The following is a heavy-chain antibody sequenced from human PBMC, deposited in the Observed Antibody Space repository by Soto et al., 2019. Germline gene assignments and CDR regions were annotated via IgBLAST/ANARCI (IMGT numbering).Heavy chain of an antibody. J-gene: IGHJ4*02. CDR1: GGSVSSGSDY. CDR3: AREPASRDYDFWSGPPEYFDY. D-gene: IGHD3-3*01. CDR2: IYYSGST. Sequence: SETMCLTSTVSGGSVSSGSDYWSWTRQNPGKVLECIGYIYYSGSTNYNPSLKSRVTISVDTSKNQFSLKLSSVTAADTAVYYCAREPASRDYDFWSGPPEYFDYWGQGTLVTVSS. V-gene: IGHV4-61*01.